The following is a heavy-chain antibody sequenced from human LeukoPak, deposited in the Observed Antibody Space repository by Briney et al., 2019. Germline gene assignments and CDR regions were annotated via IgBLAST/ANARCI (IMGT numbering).Heavy chain of an antibody. J-gene: IGHJ4*02. CDR1: GGSFSGYY. CDR2: INHSGST. CDR3: ARILKQFGLDY. Sequence: SETLSLTCAVYGGSFSGYYWSWVRQPPGKGLEWIGEINHSGSTNYNPSLKSRVTISVDTSKNQFSLKLSSVTAADTALYYCARILKQFGLDYWGQGTLVTVSS. D-gene: IGHD3-10*01. V-gene: IGHV4-34*01.